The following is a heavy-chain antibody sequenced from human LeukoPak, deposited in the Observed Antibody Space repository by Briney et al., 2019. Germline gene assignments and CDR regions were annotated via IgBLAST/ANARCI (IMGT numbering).Heavy chain of an antibody. CDR1: GGSISSRNYY. CDR3: AGIYWSYYYNAMDV. Sequence: PSETLSLTCTVSGGSISSRNYYWSWIRQPPGKGLEWIRFIHYSGDTYYKPSLKSRLTISLDTSQNLFSLNVNSVTAAYKAVYFCAGIYWSYYYNAMDVWGQGTTVTVSS. V-gene: IGHV4-30-4*01. J-gene: IGHJ6*02. CDR2: IHYSGDT. D-gene: IGHD2-8*02.